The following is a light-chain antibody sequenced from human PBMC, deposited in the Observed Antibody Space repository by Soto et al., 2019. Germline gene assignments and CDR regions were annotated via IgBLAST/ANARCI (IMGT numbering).Light chain of an antibody. CDR1: QDISSY. J-gene: IGKJ4*01. V-gene: IGKV1-9*01. CDR2: AAS. CDR3: QQLNSYPLS. Sequence: DIQLTQSPSFLSASVGDRVTITCRTSQDISSYLAWYQQKPGKAPQLLISAASTLQSGVPSRCSGSGSGTEFTLTISSLQPEDFATYYCQQLNSYPLSFGGGTKVEI.